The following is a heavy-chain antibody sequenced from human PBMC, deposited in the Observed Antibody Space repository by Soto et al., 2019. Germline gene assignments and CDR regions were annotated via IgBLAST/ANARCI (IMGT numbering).Heavy chain of an antibody. CDR2: IYYSGST. Sequence: PSETLSLTGTVSVGSISSGGYYWSWIRQHPGKGLEWIGYIYYSGSTYYNPSLKSRVTISVDTSKNQFSLKLSSVTAADTAVYYCARASDYYDSSGLDYWGQGTLVTVSS. CDR3: ARASDYYDSSGLDY. D-gene: IGHD3-22*01. V-gene: IGHV4-31*03. J-gene: IGHJ4*02. CDR1: VGSISSGGYY.